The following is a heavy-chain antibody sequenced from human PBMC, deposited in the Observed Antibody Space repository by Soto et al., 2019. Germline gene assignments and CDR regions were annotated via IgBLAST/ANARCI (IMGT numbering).Heavy chain of an antibody. V-gene: IGHV4-4*02. CDR2: MSHSGSA. J-gene: IGHJ5*02. CDR1: GGSISSNNW. CDR3: ARVPPPTAWYNWIDP. Sequence: QVQLQESGPGLVKPSGTLSLTCAVSGGSISSNNWWTWVRQPPGKGLEWIGEMSHSGSANYNPSLKSRVTMSVDKSTTQFSLNLSSVTAADSAVYYCARVPPPTAWYNWIDPWGQGTLVTVSS.